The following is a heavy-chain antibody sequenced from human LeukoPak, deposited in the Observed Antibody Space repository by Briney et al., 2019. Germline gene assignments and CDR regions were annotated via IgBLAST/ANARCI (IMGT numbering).Heavy chain of an antibody. CDR1: GFTFSSYA. J-gene: IGHJ4*02. CDR3: ARDGSGTTNFDY. D-gene: IGHD3-10*01. Sequence: GGSLRLSCTASGFTFSSYAMTWVRQAPGKGLEWVSTIGGTGGSTYYADSVKGRFTISRDNAKNSLYLQMNSLRAEDTAVYYCARDGSGTTNFDYWGQGTLVTVSS. V-gene: IGHV3-23*01. CDR2: IGGTGGST.